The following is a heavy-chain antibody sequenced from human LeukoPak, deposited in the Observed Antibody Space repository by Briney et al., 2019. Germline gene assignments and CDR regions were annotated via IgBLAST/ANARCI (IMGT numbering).Heavy chain of an antibody. D-gene: IGHD2-21*02. V-gene: IGHV3-21*01. Sequence: PGGSLRLSCAASGFTFSSYAMNWVRQAPGKGLEWVSSISSSSTYIYYTDSVKGRFTISRDNAKNSLYLQMNSLRAEDTAIYYCARDAGEVTHYYFDYWGQGTLVTVSS. CDR1: GFTFSSYA. CDR3: ARDAGEVTHYYFDY. CDR2: ISSSSTYI. J-gene: IGHJ4*02.